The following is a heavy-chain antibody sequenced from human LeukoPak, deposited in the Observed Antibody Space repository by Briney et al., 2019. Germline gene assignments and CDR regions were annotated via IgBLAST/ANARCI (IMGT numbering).Heavy chain of an antibody. Sequence: GGSLRLSCAASGFTFSSYAMSWVRQAPGKGLEWVGRSRNKANSYTTEYAASVKGRFTISRDDLKNSLHLQMNSLKTEDTALYYCARGGRGSPFDYWGQGTLVTVSS. J-gene: IGHJ4*02. V-gene: IGHV3-72*01. CDR3: ARGGRGSPFDY. CDR1: GFTFSSYA. CDR2: SRNKANSYTT. D-gene: IGHD1-1*01.